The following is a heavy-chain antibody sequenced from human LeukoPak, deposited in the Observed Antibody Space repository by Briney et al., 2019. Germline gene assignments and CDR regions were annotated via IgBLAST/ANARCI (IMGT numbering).Heavy chain of an antibody. D-gene: IGHD3-22*01. Sequence: GGSLRLSCAASGFTFSNAWMSWVRQAPGKGLEWVGRIKSKTDGGTTDYAAPVKGRFTISRDDSKNTLYLQMNSLKTEDTTVYYCTTDLFLLLHSLLPNYWGQGTLVTVSS. CDR3: TTDLFLLLHSLLPNY. V-gene: IGHV3-15*01. J-gene: IGHJ4*02. CDR2: IKSKTDGGTT. CDR1: GFTFSNAW.